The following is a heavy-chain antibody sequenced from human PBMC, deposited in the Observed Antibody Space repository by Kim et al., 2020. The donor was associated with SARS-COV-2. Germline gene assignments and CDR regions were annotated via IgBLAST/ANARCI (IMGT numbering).Heavy chain of an antibody. D-gene: IGHD5-12*01. CDR2: ISSSSSFI. J-gene: IGHJ5*02. V-gene: IGHV3-21*01. Sequence: GGSLRLSCAASGFTFSSYSMNWVRQAPGKGLEWVSSISSSSSFIYYADSVKGRFPISRDNAKNSLYLQMNSLRAEDTAVYYCAREASGNEPRYNWFDPWGQGTLVTVSS. CDR3: AREASGNEPRYNWFDP. CDR1: GFTFSSYS.